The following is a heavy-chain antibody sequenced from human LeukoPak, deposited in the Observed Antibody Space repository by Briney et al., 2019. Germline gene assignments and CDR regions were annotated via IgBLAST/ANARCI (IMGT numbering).Heavy chain of an antibody. CDR2: INPNTAAT. J-gene: IGHJ4*02. CDR3: ARSTYSSSYYFDY. D-gene: IGHD6-6*01. V-gene: IGHV1-18*04. CDR1: GDNFSGYF. Sequence: ASVKVSCKASGDNFSGYFVHWVRQAPGQGLEWMGWINPNTAATNYAQKLQGRVTMTTDTSTSTAYMELRSLRSDDTAVYYCARSTYSSSYYFDYWGQGTLVTVSS.